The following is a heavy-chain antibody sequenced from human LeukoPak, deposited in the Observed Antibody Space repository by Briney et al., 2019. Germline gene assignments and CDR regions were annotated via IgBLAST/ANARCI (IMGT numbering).Heavy chain of an antibody. CDR2: IHPGYSDT. J-gene: IGHJ4*02. Sequence: GESLQTSCQGSGSRFTTYWIGWVRPLPGKGLEWMGIIHPGYSDTRYSPSFQGQVTISADKSISAAYLESSSLEASDTAIYYCARRGSSSWNFDYWGQGTLVTVS. CDR3: ARRGSSSWNFDY. V-gene: IGHV5-51*01. CDR1: GSRFTTYW. D-gene: IGHD2-2*01.